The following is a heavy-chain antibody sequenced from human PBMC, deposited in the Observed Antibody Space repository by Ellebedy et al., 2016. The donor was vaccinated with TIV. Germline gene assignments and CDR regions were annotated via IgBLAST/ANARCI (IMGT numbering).Heavy chain of an antibody. Sequence: SETLSLTCTVSGGSISGFYWSWIRQPPGKGLESIGYIYSSGSPDYNPSLRSRVTISVDTSKNQFSLSLRYVTAADTAVYYCARRNTELITVEENYYYMDVWGEGTTVTVSS. CDR2: IYSSGSP. J-gene: IGHJ6*03. CDR1: GGSISGFY. CDR3: ARRNTELITVEENYYYMDV. V-gene: IGHV4-59*08. D-gene: IGHD4-11*01.